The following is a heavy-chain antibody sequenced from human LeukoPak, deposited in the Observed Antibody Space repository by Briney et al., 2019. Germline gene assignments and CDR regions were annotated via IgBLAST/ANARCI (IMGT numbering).Heavy chain of an antibody. CDR3: ARGGNYYPEYFQH. V-gene: IGHV3-7*01. D-gene: IGHD1-26*01. J-gene: IGHJ1*01. Sequence: QPGGSLRLSCAASGFTFSNYWMTWVRQAPGKGLEWVANIKQDGIDKYYVGSVKGRFTISRDNAKESLYLQMKSLRIEDTAVYFCARGGNYYPEYFQHWGQGSLVTVSS. CDR2: IKQDGIDK. CDR1: GFTFSNYW.